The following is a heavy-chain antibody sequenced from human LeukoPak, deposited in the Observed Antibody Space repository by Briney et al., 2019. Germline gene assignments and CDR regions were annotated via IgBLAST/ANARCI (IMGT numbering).Heavy chain of an antibody. Sequence: ASVKVSCKASGYTFTGYYMHWVRQAPGQGLEWMGWINPNSGGTNYAQKFQGRVTMTRDASVSTAYMELSRLRSDDTAVYYCARDFEEAKILPVFDYWGQGTLVTVSS. CDR3: ARDFEEAKILPVFDY. J-gene: IGHJ4*02. D-gene: IGHD5-24*01. V-gene: IGHV1-2*02. CDR1: GYTFTGYY. CDR2: INPNSGGT.